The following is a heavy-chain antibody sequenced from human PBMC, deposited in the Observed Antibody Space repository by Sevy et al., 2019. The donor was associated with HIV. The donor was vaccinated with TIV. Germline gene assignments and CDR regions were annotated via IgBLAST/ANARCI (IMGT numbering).Heavy chain of an antibody. D-gene: IGHD3-16*01. Sequence: GGSLRLSCAASGFSFSTNWMNWVRQAPGKGLEWVANIRGDGSDKYYVDSVEGRFTISRDNAKNLLFLQMNSLRVEDTAVYYCAHETFGRFESWGQRTLVTVSS. CDR2: IRGDGSDK. J-gene: IGHJ4*02. CDR1: GFSFSTNW. CDR3: AHETFGRFES. V-gene: IGHV3-7*01.